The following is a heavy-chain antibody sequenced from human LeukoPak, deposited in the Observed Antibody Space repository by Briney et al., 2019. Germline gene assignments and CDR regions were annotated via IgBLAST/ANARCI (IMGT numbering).Heavy chain of an antibody. J-gene: IGHJ4*01. Sequence: ASVKVSCKASGFTFTVYNIHWVRQAPGKGLEWMGGCNPEDGETIYAQKFQGRVTMTEDTSTDTAYMELSSLRSEDTAVYFCATVSFWGQGTLVTVSS. CDR2: CNPEDGET. V-gene: IGHV1-24*01. CDR3: ATVSF. D-gene: IGHD2/OR15-2a*01. CDR1: GFTFTVYN.